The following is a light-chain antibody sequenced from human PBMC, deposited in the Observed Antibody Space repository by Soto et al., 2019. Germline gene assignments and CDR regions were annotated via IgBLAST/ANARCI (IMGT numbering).Light chain of an antibody. CDR1: QSISTY. Sequence: DIPMTQSPSSLSASVGDRVTITWRASQSISTYLSWYQQRPGKAPHLLIFAASSLQSGVPSRFSGRRSGTEFTLNISSLQPADVGTYYCQQSYSTAWTFGQGTKVEVK. J-gene: IGKJ1*01. CDR3: QQSYSTAWT. V-gene: IGKV1-39*01. CDR2: AAS.